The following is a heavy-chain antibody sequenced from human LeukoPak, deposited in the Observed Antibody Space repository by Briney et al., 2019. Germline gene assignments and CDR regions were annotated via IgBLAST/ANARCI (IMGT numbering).Heavy chain of an antibody. V-gene: IGHV4-61*02. CDR2: IYTSGST. CDR3: ASIDPYYDILTGYRTFDY. D-gene: IGHD3-9*01. Sequence: PSETLSLTCTVSGGSFSSGSYYWSWIRQPAGKGLEWIGRIYTSGSTYYNPSLKSRVTISVYTSKNQFSLKLSSVTAADTAVYYCASIDPYYDILTGYRTFDYWGQGTLVTVSS. CDR1: GGSFSSGSYY. J-gene: IGHJ4*02.